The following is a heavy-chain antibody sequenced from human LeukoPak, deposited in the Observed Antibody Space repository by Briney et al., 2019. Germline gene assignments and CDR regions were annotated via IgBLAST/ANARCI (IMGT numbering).Heavy chain of an antibody. CDR3: ARYQYYDFWSGPDY. CDR2: MNPNSGNT. D-gene: IGHD3-3*01. CDR1: GYTFTSYD. J-gene: IGHJ4*02. V-gene: IGHV1-8*01. Sequence: GASVKVSCKASGYTFTSYDINRVRQATGQGLEWMGWMNPNSGNTGYAQKFQGRVTMTRNTSISTAYMELSSLRSEDTAVYYCARYQYYDFWSGPDYWGQGTLVTVSS.